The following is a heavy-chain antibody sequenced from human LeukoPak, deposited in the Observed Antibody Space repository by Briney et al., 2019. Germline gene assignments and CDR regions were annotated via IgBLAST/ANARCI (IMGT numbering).Heavy chain of an antibody. CDR1: GYTFTGYY. J-gene: IGHJ6*02. Sequence: ASVKVSCKASGYTFTGYYMHWVRQAPGQGLEWMGWINPNSGGTNYAQKFQGRVTMTRDTSISKAYMELSRLRSDDTAVYHRARFYGAYGKTYSYYYYGMDVWGQGNTVTASS. CDR2: INPNSGGT. CDR3: ARFYGAYGKTYSYYYYGMDV. V-gene: IGHV1-2*02. D-gene: IGHD4-17*01.